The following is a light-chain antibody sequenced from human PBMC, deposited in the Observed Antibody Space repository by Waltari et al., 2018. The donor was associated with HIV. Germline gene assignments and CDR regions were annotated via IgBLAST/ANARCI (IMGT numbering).Light chain of an antibody. CDR3: AAWDDRLNGVV. J-gene: IGLJ2*01. CDR2: SNN. Sequence: QSVLPQPPSASGTPGQRASVSCSGSGSNIVGHPVNWYQQLPGTTPKLLIHSNNQRPSGVPDRFSGSKSGTSASLAISGLQSEDEADYYCAAWDDRLNGVVFGGGTKLTVL. V-gene: IGLV1-44*01. CDR1: GSNIVGHP.